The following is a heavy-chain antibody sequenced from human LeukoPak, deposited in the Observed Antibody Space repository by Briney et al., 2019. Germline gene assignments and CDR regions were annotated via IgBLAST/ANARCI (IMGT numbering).Heavy chain of an antibody. Sequence: SETLSLTCTVSGASISGYYWSWIRQPPGKGLEWIGYIYYSGSTNYNPSLKSRVTISVDTSKNQFSLKLSSVTAADTAVYYCARDTCTNGVCVGSYYYYGMDGWGQGTLVTVSS. V-gene: IGHV4-59*01. CDR1: GASISGYY. CDR3: ARDTCTNGVCVGSYYYYGMDG. CDR2: IYYSGST. J-gene: IGHJ6*02. D-gene: IGHD2-8*01.